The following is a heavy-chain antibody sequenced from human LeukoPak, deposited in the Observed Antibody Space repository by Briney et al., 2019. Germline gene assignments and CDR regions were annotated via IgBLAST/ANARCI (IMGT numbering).Heavy chain of an antibody. D-gene: IGHD3-22*01. V-gene: IGHV1-2*02. Sequence: SVKVSCKASGYTFTAYYIHWVRQAPGQGLEWMGWINPNSGGTNYAQKFQGRVTMTRDTSISTAYMELSRLRSDDTAVYFCARRCDTSSYYTYYFDYWGQGTLVTVSS. CDR3: ARRCDTSSYYTYYFDY. CDR1: GYTFTAYY. J-gene: IGHJ4*02. CDR2: INPNSGGT.